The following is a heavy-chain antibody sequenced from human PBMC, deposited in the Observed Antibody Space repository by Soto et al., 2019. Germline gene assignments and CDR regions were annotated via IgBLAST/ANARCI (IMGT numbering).Heavy chain of an antibody. Sequence: GGSLRLSCAVSGFTFCNYEMNWVRQTPGKGLEWVSYISYTGSTIYYADSVRGRFTISRDNSKNSLYLQMNSLRAEDTAVYYCARGLRIYYDRSGLHYWGQGTLVTVSS. J-gene: IGHJ4*02. CDR1: GFTFCNYE. CDR3: ARGLRIYYDRSGLHY. CDR2: ISYTGSTI. D-gene: IGHD3-22*01. V-gene: IGHV3-48*03.